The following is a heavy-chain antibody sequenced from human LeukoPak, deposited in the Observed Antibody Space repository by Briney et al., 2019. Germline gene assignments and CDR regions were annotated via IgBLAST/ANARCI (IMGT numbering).Heavy chain of an antibody. D-gene: IGHD6-19*01. CDR1: GFTFSSYA. V-gene: IGHV3-23*01. Sequence: PGGSLRLSCAASGFTFSSYAMSWVRQAPGKGLEWVSAISGSGGSTYYADSVKGRFTISRDNSKNTLYLQMNSLRAEDTAVYYCAKDGVGGSGWYSPYYYGMDVWGQGTTVTVSS. CDR3: AKDGVGGSGWYSPYYYGMDV. CDR2: ISGSGGST. J-gene: IGHJ6*02.